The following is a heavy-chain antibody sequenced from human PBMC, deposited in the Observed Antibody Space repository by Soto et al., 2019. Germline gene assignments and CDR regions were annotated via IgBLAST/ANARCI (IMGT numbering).Heavy chain of an antibody. D-gene: IGHD3-10*01. CDR3: ALRGCVDAFDI. CDR1: GGSISSSSYY. CDR2: IYYSGSN. V-gene: IGHV4-39*01. J-gene: IGHJ3*02. Sequence: QLQLQESGPGLVKPSETLSLTCNVSGGSISSSSYYWGWIRQPPGKGVEWIGSIYYSGSNYYNPSLKSPVTKSVDPSKNQSSLKLNSVTAADTAVYYCALRGCVDAFDIWGQGTMVTVSS.